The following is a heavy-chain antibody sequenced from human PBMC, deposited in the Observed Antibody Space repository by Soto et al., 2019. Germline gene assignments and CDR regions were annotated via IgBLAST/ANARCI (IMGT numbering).Heavy chain of an antibody. CDR2: ISYDGSNK. J-gene: IGHJ5*02. Sequence: PGGSLRLSCAASGFTFSSYAMHWVRQAPGKGLEWVAFISYDGSNKYYAYSVKGRFTISRDNSKNTLYLQMNSLRAEDTAVYYCASRPNINLPCPLGFYXWCYGTLVTVS. CDR3: ASRPNINLPCPLGFYX. CDR1: GFTFSSYA. V-gene: IGHV3-30-3*01. D-gene: IGHD4-4*01.